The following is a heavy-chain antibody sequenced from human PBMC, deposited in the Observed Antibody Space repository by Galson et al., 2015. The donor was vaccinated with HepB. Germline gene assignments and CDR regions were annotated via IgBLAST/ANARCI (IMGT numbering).Heavy chain of an antibody. D-gene: IGHD3-10*01. J-gene: IGHJ4*02. V-gene: IGHV1-46*01. Sequence: SVKVSCKASGYKFISYYMHWVRQAPGQGLEWMGIINPSDGSTDYAPKFQGGVALTRDTSTSTVFMELSSLRSDDTAVYFCARGVLLWDGPDYWGQGTVVTVSS. CDR3: ARGVLLWDGPDY. CDR1: GYKFISYY. CDR2: INPSDGST.